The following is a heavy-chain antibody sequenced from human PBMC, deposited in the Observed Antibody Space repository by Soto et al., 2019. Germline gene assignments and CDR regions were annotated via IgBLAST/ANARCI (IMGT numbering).Heavy chain of an antibody. J-gene: IGHJ6*02. V-gene: IGHV3-43*01. CDR2: ISWDGGST. CDR1: GFTFDDYT. Sequence: ESGGVVVQPGGSLRLSCAASGFTFDDYTMHWVRQAPGKGLEWVSLISWDGGSTYYADSVKGRFTISRDNSKNSLYLQMNSLRTEDTALYYCAKDIYGDYYYGMDVWGQGTTVTVSS. D-gene: IGHD4-17*01. CDR3: AKDIYGDYYYGMDV.